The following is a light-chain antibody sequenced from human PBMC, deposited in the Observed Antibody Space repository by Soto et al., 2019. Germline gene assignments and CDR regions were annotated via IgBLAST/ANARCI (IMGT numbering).Light chain of an antibody. Sequence: VQRSQSPYSLSASLGDSVTITGLSSQDVASSLAWYQLKPGEAPKLLIYDVSNLESGVPSRFSGSGSGTEFSLTIRSLHPDDSANYYCQQYDYPRAFGEGTKVDIK. CDR1: QDVASS. J-gene: IGKJ4*01. V-gene: IGKV1-5*01. CDR3: QQYDYPRA. CDR2: DVS.